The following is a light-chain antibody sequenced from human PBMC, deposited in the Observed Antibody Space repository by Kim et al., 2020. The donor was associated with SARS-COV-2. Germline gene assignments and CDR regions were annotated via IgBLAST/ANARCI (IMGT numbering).Light chain of an antibody. CDR1: QSISTY. J-gene: IGKJ4*01. CDR2: AAS. Sequence: DIQMTQSPSSLAASVGDRVTIACRASQSISTYLNWYQQKPGKAPKLLIYAASSLQSGVPSRFSGSGSGTDFTLTISSLQPEDFATYYCQQKHTTPLLTFGGGTKLEI. V-gene: IGKV1-39*01. CDR3: QQKHTTPLLT.